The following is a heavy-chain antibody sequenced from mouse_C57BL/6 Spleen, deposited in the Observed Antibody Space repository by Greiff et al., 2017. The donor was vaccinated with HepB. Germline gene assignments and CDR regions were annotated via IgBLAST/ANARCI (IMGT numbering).Heavy chain of an antibody. CDR2: IYPGDGDT. CDR3: ARDGNYEDYAMDY. D-gene: IGHD2-1*01. CDR1: GYAFSSSW. J-gene: IGHJ4*01. Sequence: QVQLKESGPELVKPGASVKISCKASGYAFSSSWMNWVKQRPGKGLEWIGRIYPGDGDTNYNGKFKGKATLTADKSSSTAYMQLSSLTSEDSAVYFCARDGNYEDYAMDYWGQGTSVTVSS. V-gene: IGHV1-82*01.